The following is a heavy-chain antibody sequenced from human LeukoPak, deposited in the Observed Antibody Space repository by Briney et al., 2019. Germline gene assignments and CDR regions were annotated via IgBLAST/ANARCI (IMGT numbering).Heavy chain of an antibody. J-gene: IGHJ3*02. V-gene: IGHV3-30*02. Sequence: PGGSLRLSCEASGLTFRIYGMYWVRQAPGKGLEWVAFIRYDGTTEHYADSVKGRFTTSRDNSKNTLFLQMNSLRAEDTAVYYCVRHHKYCSSTSCYKVGDPTDAFAIWGLGTMVIVSS. CDR1: GLTFRIYG. CDR2: IRYDGTTE. D-gene: IGHD2-2*01. CDR3: VRHHKYCSSTSCYKVGDPTDAFAI.